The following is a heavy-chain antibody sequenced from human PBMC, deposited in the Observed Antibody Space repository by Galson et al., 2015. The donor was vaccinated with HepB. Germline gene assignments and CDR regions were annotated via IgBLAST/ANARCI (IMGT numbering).Heavy chain of an antibody. CDR1: GFTFSSYW. J-gene: IGHJ4*02. D-gene: IGHD2-21*01. CDR3: ASFDFGVVIAPYFDY. Sequence: SLRLSCAASGFTFSSYWMSWVRQAPGKGLEWVANIKQDGSEKYYVDSVKGRFTISRDNAKNSLYLQMNSLRAEDTAVYYCASFDFGVVIAPYFDYWGQGTPVTVSS. CDR2: IKQDGSEK. V-gene: IGHV3-7*03.